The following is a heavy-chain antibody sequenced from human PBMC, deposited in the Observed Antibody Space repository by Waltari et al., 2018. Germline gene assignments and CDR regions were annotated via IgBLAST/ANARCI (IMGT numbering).Heavy chain of an antibody. CDR2: IYTSGST. J-gene: IGHJ3*02. CDR1: GGSISSCTSS. D-gene: IGHD6-19*01. V-gene: IGHV4-61*02. Sequence: QVQLQESGPGLVTPSQTLSLTCTVSGGSISSCTSSWSWIRQPAGKGLEWIGRIYTSGSTNYNPSLKSRVTISVDTSKNQFSLKLSSVTAADTAVYYCASSGTRAYQNAFDIWGQGTMVTVSS. CDR3: ASSGTRAYQNAFDI.